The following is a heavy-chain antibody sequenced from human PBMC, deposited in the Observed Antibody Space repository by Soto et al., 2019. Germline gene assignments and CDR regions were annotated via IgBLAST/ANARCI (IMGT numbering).Heavy chain of an antibody. CDR3: AREYRYCSGGSCYSDAFDI. J-gene: IGHJ3*02. V-gene: IGHV1-69*02. D-gene: IGHD2-15*01. Sequence: SVKVSCKASGGTFSSYTISWVRHAPGQGLEWMGRIIPILGIANYAQKFQGRVTITADKSTSTAYMELSSLRSEDTAVYYCAREYRYCSGGSCYSDAFDIWGQGTMVT. CDR2: IIPILGIA. CDR1: GGTFSSYT.